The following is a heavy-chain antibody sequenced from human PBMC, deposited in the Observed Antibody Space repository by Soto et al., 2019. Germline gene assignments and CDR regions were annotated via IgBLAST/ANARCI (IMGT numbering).Heavy chain of an antibody. CDR2: IYYGGTS. Sequence: SETLSLTCTVSGGSISPYYWSWIRQPPGKGLEWVGYIYYGGTSSYNPSLKSRVTISLETSKSQISLRLTSVTAADTAVYYCARGVYWFDPWGQGTLVTVSS. CDR3: ARGVYWFDP. CDR1: GGSISPYY. J-gene: IGHJ5*02. V-gene: IGHV4-59*08.